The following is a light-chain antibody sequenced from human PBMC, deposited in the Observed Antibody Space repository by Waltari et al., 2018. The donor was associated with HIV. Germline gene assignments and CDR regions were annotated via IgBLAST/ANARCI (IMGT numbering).Light chain of an antibody. Sequence: SYELTQPPSVSASPGQTARITCSGDALPKQYVYWYQQRPGQAPVLVIYKDNERPSGIPERFSGTSSGKTVTFTISGVQADDESDYYCQSVESSGSRVFGGGTKLTVL. CDR3: QSVESSGSRV. V-gene: IGLV3-25*03. CDR1: ALPKQY. J-gene: IGLJ3*02. CDR2: KDN.